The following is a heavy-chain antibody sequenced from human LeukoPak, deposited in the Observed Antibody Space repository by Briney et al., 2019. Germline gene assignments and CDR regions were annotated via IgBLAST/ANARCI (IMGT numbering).Heavy chain of an antibody. Sequence: PSETLSLTCTVSGGSISSSNYYWGWIRQPPGKGLEWIGSIYHSGSTYYNPSLKSRVTISVDTSKNQFSLKLSSVTAADTAVYYCARVGVVAATPSWGPKDYWGQGTLVTVSS. CDR2: IYHSGST. CDR3: ARVGVVAATPSWGPKDY. D-gene: IGHD2-15*01. J-gene: IGHJ4*02. CDR1: GGSISSSNYY. V-gene: IGHV4-39*07.